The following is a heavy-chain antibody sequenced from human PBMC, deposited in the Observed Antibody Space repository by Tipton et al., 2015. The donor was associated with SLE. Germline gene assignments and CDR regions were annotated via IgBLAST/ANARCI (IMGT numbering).Heavy chain of an antibody. CDR1: GFTFSSYG. J-gene: IGHJ4*02. D-gene: IGHD1-26*01. CDR3: AKDELKYSGSYYFDY. CDR2: ISYDGSNK. V-gene: IGHV3-30*18. Sequence: SLRLSCAASGFTFSSYGMHWVRQAPGKGLEWVAVISYDGSNKYYADSVKGRFTISRDNSKNTLYLQMNSLRAEDTAVYYCAKDELKYSGSYYFDYWGQGTLVTVSS.